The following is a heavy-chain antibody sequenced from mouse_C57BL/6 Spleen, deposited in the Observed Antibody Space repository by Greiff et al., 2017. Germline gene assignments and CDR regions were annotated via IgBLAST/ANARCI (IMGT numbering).Heavy chain of an antibody. D-gene: IGHD3-2*02. J-gene: IGHJ3*01. CDR2: IYPGSGNT. CDR3: ASTAQGWFAY. Sequence: QVQLQQSGAELVRPGASVKLSCKASGYTFTDYYINWVKQRPGQGLEWIARIYPGSGNTYYNEKFKGKATLTAEKSSSTAYMQLSSLTSEDSAVYFCASTAQGWFAYWGQGTLVTVSA. V-gene: IGHV1-76*01. CDR1: GYTFTDYY.